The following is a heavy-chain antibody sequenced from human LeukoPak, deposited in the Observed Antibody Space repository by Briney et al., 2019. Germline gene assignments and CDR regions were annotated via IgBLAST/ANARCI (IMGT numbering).Heavy chain of an antibody. J-gene: IGHJ4*02. Sequence: PGGSLRLSCAASGFTFSSYAMSWVRQAPGKGLEWVSSISSSSTYIYYADSVKGRFTISRDNAKNSLYLQVSSLRAEDTAVYYCARDRSGGDYSSDYWGLGTLVTVSS. CDR2: ISSSSTYI. V-gene: IGHV3-21*01. D-gene: IGHD2-21*02. CDR1: GFTFSSYA. CDR3: ARDRSGGDYSSDY.